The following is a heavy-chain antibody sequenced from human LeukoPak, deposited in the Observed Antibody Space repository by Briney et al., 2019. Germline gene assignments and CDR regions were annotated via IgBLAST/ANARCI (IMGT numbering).Heavy chain of an antibody. CDR1: GGFFSGYY. CDR2: INHSGST. V-gene: IGHV4-34*01. Sequence: SETLSLTCAVYGGFFSGYYWSWIRQPPGKGLEWIGEINHSGSTNYNPSLKSRVTISVDTSKNQFSLKLSSVTAADTAVYYCARRRGFPAPFDYWGQGTLVTVSS. J-gene: IGHJ4*02. D-gene: IGHD2-15*01. CDR3: ARRRGFPAPFDY.